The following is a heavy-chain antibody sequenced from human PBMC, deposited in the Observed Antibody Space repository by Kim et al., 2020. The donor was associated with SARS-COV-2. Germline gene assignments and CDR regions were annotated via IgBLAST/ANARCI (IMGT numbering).Heavy chain of an antibody. D-gene: IGHD3-10*01. V-gene: IGHV4-39*01. CDR3: ARHMTHYYGSGTQDY. J-gene: IGHJ4*02. CDR2: IYYSGST. CDR1: GGSISSSSYY. Sequence: SETLSLTCTVSGGSISSSSYYWVWIRQPPGKGLEWIGSIYYSGSTYYNPSLKSRVTISVDTSKNQFSLKLSSVTAADTAVYYCARHMTHYYGSGTQDYWGQGTLVTVSS.